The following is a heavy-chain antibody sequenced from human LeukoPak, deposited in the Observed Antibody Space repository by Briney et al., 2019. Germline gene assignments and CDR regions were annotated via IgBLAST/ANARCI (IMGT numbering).Heavy chain of an antibody. Sequence: GASVKVSCKASGYTFTGYYLHWVRQAPGQGLEWMGWMNPNSGNTGYAQEFQGRVTITRNTSISTAYMELSSLRSEDTAVYYCARGAVGGSYFFGYWGQGTLVTVSS. CDR1: GYTFTGYY. CDR3: ARGAVGGSYFFGY. CDR2: MNPNSGNT. J-gene: IGHJ4*02. D-gene: IGHD1-26*01. V-gene: IGHV1-8*03.